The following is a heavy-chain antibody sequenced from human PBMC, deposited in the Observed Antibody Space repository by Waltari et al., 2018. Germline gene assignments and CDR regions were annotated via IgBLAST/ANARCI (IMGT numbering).Heavy chain of an antibody. D-gene: IGHD3-10*01. J-gene: IGHJ4*02. Sequence: EVQLVESGGGLVQPGGSLRLSCAASGFTFSSYSMNWVRQAPGKGLEWVSYISSSSSTIYYADSVKGRFTISRDNAKNSRYLQMNSLRAEDTAVYYCARDPAGVRGVWIPGSGHYFDYWGQGTLVTVSS. V-gene: IGHV3-48*01. CDR1: GFTFSSYS. CDR3: ARDPAGVRGVWIPGSGHYFDY. CDR2: ISSSSSTI.